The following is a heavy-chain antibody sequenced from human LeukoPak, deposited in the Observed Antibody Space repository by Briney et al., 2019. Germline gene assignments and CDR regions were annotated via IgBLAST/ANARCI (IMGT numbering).Heavy chain of an antibody. J-gene: IGHJ4*02. Sequence: GGSLRLSCAASGFTFTTYAMHWVRQAPGKGLEWVAFTSFDESNKFYADSVEGRFTISRDNSKNTLFLQMHNLRVDDTAIYYCAVVAGRFPPDYWGQGTLVTVSS. CDR1: GFTFTTYA. D-gene: IGHD6-19*01. CDR2: TSFDESNK. V-gene: IGHV3-30-3*01. CDR3: AVVAGRFPPDY.